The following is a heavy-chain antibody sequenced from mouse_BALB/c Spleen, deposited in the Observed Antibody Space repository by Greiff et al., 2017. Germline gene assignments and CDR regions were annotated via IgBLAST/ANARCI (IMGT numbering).Heavy chain of an antibody. J-gene: IGHJ2*01. CDR3: ARNYYGTPYYFDY. D-gene: IGHD1-1*01. CDR1: GYSFTGYY. V-gene: IGHV1S34*01. CDR2: ISCYNGAT. Sequence: LVKPGASVKISCKASGYSFTGYYMHWVKQSHGKSLEWIGYISCYNGATSYNQKFNGKATFTVDTSSSTAYMQFNSLTSEDSAVYYCARNYYGTPYYFDYWGQGTTLTVSS.